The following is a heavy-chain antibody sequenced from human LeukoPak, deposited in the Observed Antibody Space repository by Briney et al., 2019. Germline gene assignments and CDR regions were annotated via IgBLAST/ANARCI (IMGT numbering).Heavy chain of an antibody. D-gene: IGHD2-15*01. CDR3: ARDGDCSGGGCYLDI. Sequence: ASVKVSCKTSGYTFSNYDISWLRQAPGQGPEWMGWISGNSGQTNYAQNFQGRVSMTIDTYTNIAYMELRSLRSDDTAVYYCARDGDCSGGGCYLDIWGQGTMVIVSS. CDR1: GYTFSNYD. J-gene: IGHJ3*02. CDR2: ISGNSGQT. V-gene: IGHV1-18*01.